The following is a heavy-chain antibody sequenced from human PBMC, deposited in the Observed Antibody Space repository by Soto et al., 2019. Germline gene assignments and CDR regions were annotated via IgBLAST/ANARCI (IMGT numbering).Heavy chain of an antibody. CDR1: GFTFSSYW. Sequence: EVQLVESGGGLVQPGGSLRLSCAASGFTFSSYWMHWVRQAPGKGLVWVSRSNTDGSSVDYADSVKGRFTISRDNAKNTVELQMNSLGNQDTAVYYCTRDQTYAGNYYDYWGQGTLVTVSS. CDR3: TRDQTYAGNYYDY. V-gene: IGHV3-74*01. J-gene: IGHJ4*02. D-gene: IGHD6-13*01. CDR2: SNTDGSSV.